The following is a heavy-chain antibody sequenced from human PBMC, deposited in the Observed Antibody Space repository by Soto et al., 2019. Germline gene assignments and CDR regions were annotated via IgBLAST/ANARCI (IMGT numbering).Heavy chain of an antibody. Sequence: SETLSLTCTVSGGSFSTDDYYWSWIRQPPGKGLEWIGYIYYSGSTYYNPSLKSRVTISIDTSKNQFSLKLSSVTAADTAVYFCARAQAARRGYGFDPWGQGSLVNVSS. CDR1: GGSFSTDDYY. V-gene: IGHV4-30-4*01. J-gene: IGHJ5*02. CDR3: ARAQAARRGYGFDP. CDR2: IYYSGST. D-gene: IGHD6-6*01.